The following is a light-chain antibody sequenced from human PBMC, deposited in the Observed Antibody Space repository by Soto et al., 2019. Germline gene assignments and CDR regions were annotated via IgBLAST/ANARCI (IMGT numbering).Light chain of an antibody. J-gene: IGLJ1*01. Sequence: SALTQPPSASGTPGQRVTISCSGSSSNIGSNAVNWYQQLPGTAPKLLIHSNDQRPSGVPDRVSGSKSGTSASLAISGLQSEDEADYYCAAWDDSLNGLVFGTGTKVTVL. CDR2: SND. CDR1: SSNIGSNA. V-gene: IGLV1-44*01. CDR3: AAWDDSLNGLV.